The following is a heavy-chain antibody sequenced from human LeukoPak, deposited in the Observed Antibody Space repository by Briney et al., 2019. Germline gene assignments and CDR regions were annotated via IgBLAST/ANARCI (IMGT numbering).Heavy chain of an antibody. CDR1: GYSFTSCW. J-gene: IGHJ5*02. CDR3: ARHDGRDSGYLDP. Sequence: GESLKSSCKGSGYSFTSCWISWVRQMPGKGLEWMGRIDPSDSYTNYSPSFQGHVTVSADKSISTAYLQWSSLKASDTAMYYCARHDGRDSGYLDPWGQGTLVTVSS. D-gene: IGHD3-16*02. V-gene: IGHV5-10-1*01. CDR2: IDPSDSYT.